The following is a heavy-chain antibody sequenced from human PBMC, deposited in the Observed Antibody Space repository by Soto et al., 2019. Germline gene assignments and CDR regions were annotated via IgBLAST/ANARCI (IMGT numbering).Heavy chain of an antibody. Sequence: EASVKVSCKASGGTFSSYTISWVRQAPGQGLEWMGRIIPILGIANYAQKFQGRVTITADKSTSTAYMELSSLRSEDTAVYYCAKLWFGRKDAFDIWGQGTMVTVSS. CDR2: IIPILGIA. CDR3: AKLWFGRKDAFDI. CDR1: GGTFSSYT. V-gene: IGHV1-69*02. J-gene: IGHJ3*02. D-gene: IGHD3-10*01.